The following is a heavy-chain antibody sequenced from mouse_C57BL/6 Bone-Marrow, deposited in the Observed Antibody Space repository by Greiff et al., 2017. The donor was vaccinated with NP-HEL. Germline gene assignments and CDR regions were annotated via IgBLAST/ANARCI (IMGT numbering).Heavy chain of an antibody. CDR3: ARAYGSSEWFAY. J-gene: IGHJ3*01. D-gene: IGHD1-1*01. V-gene: IGHV1-59*01. Sequence: QVQLQQPGAELVRPGPSVKLSCKASGYTFTSYWMHWVKQRPGQGLEWIGVIDPSDSYTNYNQKFKGKATLTVDTSSSTAYMQLSSLTSEDSAVYYCARAYGSSEWFAYWGQGTLVTVSA. CDR2: IDPSDSYT. CDR1: GYTFTSYW.